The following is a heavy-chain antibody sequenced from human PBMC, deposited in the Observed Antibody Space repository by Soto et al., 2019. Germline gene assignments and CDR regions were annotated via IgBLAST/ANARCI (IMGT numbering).Heavy chain of an antibody. Sequence: GGSMRLSCAASRFTFSSYAMHWGRQAPGKGLEWVAVISYDGSNKYYAGSVKGRFPISRDNSKNTLYLQMNSLRAEDTAVYYCARKVDACDIWRQGTRVT. V-gene: IGHV3-30-3*01. CDR1: RFTFSSYA. CDR2: ISYDGSNK. CDR3: ARKVDACDI. J-gene: IGHJ3*02.